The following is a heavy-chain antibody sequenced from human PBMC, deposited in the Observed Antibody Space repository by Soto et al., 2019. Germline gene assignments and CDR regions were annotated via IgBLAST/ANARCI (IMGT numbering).Heavy chain of an antibody. CDR1: GFTFNSHE. CDR3: ASSCGLYCSSSRCYSPWFDP. V-gene: IGHV3-48*03. CDR2: ISSSGGSI. J-gene: IGHJ5*02. Sequence: GGSLRLSCAGSGFTFNSHEMTWVRQAPGKGLEWISSISSSGGSIYYADSVKGRFTVSRDNAKNSLYLQMNSLRAEDTAVYYCASSCGLYCSSSRCYSPWFDPWGRGTLVTVSS. D-gene: IGHD2-2*02.